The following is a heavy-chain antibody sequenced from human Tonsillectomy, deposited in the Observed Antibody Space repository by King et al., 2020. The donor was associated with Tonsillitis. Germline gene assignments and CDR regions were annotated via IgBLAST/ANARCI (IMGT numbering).Heavy chain of an antibody. Sequence: QLVQSGPEMKRPGASVKVSCQASGFNLRNYGIGWFRQAPGQGLEWLAWISGYNGNTKYSQKMQGRVTLTTDISTDTAYMDLGGLRFDDTAVYYCAREQAGPTGSPPDYWGQGTLVTVSS. V-gene: IGHV1-18*04. CDR2: ISGYNGNT. D-gene: IGHD1-26*01. CDR1: GFNLRNYG. J-gene: IGHJ4*02. CDR3: AREQAGPTGSPPDY.